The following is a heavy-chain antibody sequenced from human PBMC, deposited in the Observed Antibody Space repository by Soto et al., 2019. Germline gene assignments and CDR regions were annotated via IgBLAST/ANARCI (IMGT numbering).Heavy chain of an antibody. D-gene: IGHD2-15*01. V-gene: IGHV1-2*02. Sequence: ASVKVSCKATGYTFTGNLIHWVRQAPGQGLEWMGWINPYTGGPNYAQQFQGRVTMTRDTSISTAYMELSRLTSDDTAVYYCAGGSGYCTGGSCRNWFDPWGQGTLVTVSS. CDR3: AGGSGYCTGGSCRNWFDP. CDR2: INPYTGGP. CDR1: GYTFTGNL. J-gene: IGHJ5*02.